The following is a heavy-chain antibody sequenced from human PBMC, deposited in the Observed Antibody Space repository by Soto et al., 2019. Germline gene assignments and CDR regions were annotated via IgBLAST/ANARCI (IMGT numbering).Heavy chain of an antibody. J-gene: IGHJ5*02. Sequence: QVQLQESGPGLVKPSEPLSLTCTVSGGSVSSGSYYWSWIRQPPGKGLEWIGYIYYSGSTNYNPSLKRRVNTTVDTSKNQFSLKLRCVTAADTAVYYCARDSGRYCISTSCYSNWFDPWGQGTLVTVSS. D-gene: IGHD2-2*01. CDR3: ARDSGRYCISTSCYSNWFDP. CDR1: GGSVSSGSYY. CDR2: IYYSGST. V-gene: IGHV4-61*01.